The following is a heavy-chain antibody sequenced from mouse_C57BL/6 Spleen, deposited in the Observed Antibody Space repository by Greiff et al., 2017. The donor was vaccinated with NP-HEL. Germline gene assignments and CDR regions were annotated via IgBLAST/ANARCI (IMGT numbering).Heavy chain of an antibody. CDR1: GYTFTDYN. D-gene: IGHD1-1*01. J-gene: IGHJ2*01. CDR3: ARSPRYYGSRYYFDY. Sequence: EVQLQQSGPELVKPGASVKIPCKASGYTFTDYNMDWVKQSHGKSLEWIGDINPNNGGTIYNQKFKGKAKLTVDKSSSTAYMELRSLTSEDTAVYYGARSPRYYGSRYYFDYWGQGTTLTVSS. V-gene: IGHV1-18*01. CDR2: INPNNGGT.